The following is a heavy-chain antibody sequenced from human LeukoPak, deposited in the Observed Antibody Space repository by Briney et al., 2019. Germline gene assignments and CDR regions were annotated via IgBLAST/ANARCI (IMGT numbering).Heavy chain of an antibody. J-gene: IGHJ4*02. D-gene: IGHD3-10*01. V-gene: IGHV1-69*05. CDR3: AREGRRITMVRGVNYFDY. CDR2: IIPIFGTA. CDR1: GGTFSSYA. Sequence: GASVKVSCKASGGTFSSYAISWVRQAPRQGLEWMGRIIPIFGTANYAQKFQGRVTITTDESTSTAYMELSNLRSEDTAVYYCAREGRRITMVRGVNYFDYWGQGTLVTVSS.